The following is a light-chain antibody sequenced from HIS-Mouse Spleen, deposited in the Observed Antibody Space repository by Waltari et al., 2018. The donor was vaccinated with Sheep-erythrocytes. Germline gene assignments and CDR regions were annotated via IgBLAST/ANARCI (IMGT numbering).Light chain of an antibody. CDR1: KLGDKY. CDR2: QDS. J-gene: IGLJ1*01. CDR3: QAWDSSIYV. Sequence: SYELTQPPSVSVSPGQTASITCSGDKLGDKYACWYQQKPGQSPVLVIYQDSQRPSGLPERFSGSNSGTTATLTIRGTQAMDEADYYCQAWDSSIYVFGTGTKVTVL. V-gene: IGLV3-1*01.